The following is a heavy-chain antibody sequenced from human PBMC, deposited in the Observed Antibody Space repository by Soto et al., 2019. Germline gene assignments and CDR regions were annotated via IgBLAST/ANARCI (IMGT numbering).Heavy chain of an antibody. D-gene: IGHD1-26*01. V-gene: IGHV3-23*01. Sequence: EVQLLESGGGLVQPGGSLRLSCAASGFTFSSYAMRWVRQAPGKGLEWVSAISGSGGSTYYADSVKGRFTISRDNSKNTVYLQMNSLRAADTAVYYCARRGSGSYYDYWGQGTLVTVSS. CDR2: ISGSGGST. CDR1: GFTFSSYA. CDR3: ARRGSGSYYDY. J-gene: IGHJ4*02.